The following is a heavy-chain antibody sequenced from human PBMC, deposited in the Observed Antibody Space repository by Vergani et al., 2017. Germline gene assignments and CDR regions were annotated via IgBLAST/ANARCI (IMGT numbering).Heavy chain of an antibody. CDR1: GYTFTSYY. Sequence: QVQLVQSGAEVKKPGASVKVSCKASGYTFTSYYMHWVRQAPGQGLEWMGIINPSGGSTSYAQKFQGRVTMTRDTSTSTVYMELSSLRAEDTAVYYCARDIAARYFDYWGQGTLVTVSS. D-gene: IGHD6-6*01. CDR3: ARDIAARYFDY. CDR2: INPSGGST. J-gene: IGHJ4*02. V-gene: IGHV1-46*01.